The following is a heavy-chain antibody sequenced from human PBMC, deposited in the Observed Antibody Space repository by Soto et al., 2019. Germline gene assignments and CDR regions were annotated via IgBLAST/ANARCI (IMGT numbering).Heavy chain of an antibody. CDR3: ARDQGYCSGGSCYTYWFDP. D-gene: IGHD2-15*01. CDR2: INHTGST. V-gene: IGHV4-34*01. CDR1: VGSFSCHY. J-gene: IGHJ5*02. Sequence: SETLSLTCAVYVGSFSCHYWTWIRQPPGKGLEWIGEINHTGSTNQNPSLKSRVSISVDTSKNQFSLKLSSVTAADTAVYYCARDQGYCSGGSCYTYWFDPWGQGTLVTVSS.